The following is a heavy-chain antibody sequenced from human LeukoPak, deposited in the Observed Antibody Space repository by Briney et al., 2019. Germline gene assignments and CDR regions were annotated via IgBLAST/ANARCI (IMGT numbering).Heavy chain of an antibody. Sequence: ASVKVSCKASGYTFTSYGISWVRQALGQGLEWMGWISAYNGNTNYAQKLQGRVTMTTDTSTSTAYMELRSLRSDDTAVYYCARGRRIAAAGGFDPWGQGTLVTVSS. CDR2: ISAYNGNT. J-gene: IGHJ5*02. V-gene: IGHV1-18*01. CDR3: ARGRRIAAAGGFDP. CDR1: GYTFTSYG. D-gene: IGHD6-13*01.